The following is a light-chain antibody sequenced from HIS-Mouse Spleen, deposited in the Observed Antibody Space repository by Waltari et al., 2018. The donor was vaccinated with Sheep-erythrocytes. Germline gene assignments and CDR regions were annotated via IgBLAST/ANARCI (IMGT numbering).Light chain of an antibody. CDR3: CSYAGSYNHV. V-gene: IGLV2-11*01. CDR2: DVS. Sequence: QSALTQPRSVSGSPGQSFTISCTGTSSDVGGYNYFSWYQQHPGKAPKLIIYDVSNRPSVVPDRFSGSKSGNTAYLTISGLQAEDEADYYCCSYAGSYNHVFATGTQVTVL. J-gene: IGLJ1*01. CDR1: SSDVGGYNY.